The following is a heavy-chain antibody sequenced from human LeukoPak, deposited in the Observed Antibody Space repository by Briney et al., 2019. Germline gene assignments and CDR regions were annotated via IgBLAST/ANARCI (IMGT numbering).Heavy chain of an antibody. Sequence: PSETLSLTCTVSGGSISSGGYYWSWIRQHPGKGLEWIGYIYYSGSTYYNPSLKSRVTMSVDTSKNQFSLKLSSVTAADTAVYYCARGSIQLWLRHYYYYMDVWGKGTTVTVSS. J-gene: IGHJ6*03. CDR3: ARGSIQLWLRHYYYYMDV. V-gene: IGHV4-31*03. D-gene: IGHD5-18*01. CDR1: GGSISSGGYY. CDR2: IYYSGST.